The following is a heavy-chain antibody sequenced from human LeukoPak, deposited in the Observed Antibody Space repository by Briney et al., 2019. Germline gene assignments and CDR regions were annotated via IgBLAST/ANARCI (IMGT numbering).Heavy chain of an antibody. CDR3: AREPFYGPLDY. CDR2: IYHSGST. D-gene: IGHD3-10*01. Sequence: SETLSLTCAVSGGSINSGGYSWSWIRQPPGKGLEWIGYIYHSGSTYYNPSLKSRATISVDRSKNQFSLKLSSVTAADTAVYYCAREPFYGPLDYWGQGTLVTVSS. J-gene: IGHJ4*02. CDR1: GGSINSGGYS. V-gene: IGHV4-30-2*01.